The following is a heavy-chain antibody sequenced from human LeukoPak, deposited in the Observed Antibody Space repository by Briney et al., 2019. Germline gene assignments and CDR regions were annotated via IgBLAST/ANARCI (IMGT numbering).Heavy chain of an antibody. CDR2: ISAYNGNT. Sequence: ASVKVSCKASGGTFSSYAISWVRQAPGQGLEWMGWISAYNGNTNYAQKLQGRVTMTTDTSTSTAYMELRSLRSDDTAVYYCARVSSWYNWFDPWGQGTQVTVSS. J-gene: IGHJ5*02. CDR3: ARVSSWYNWFDP. CDR1: GGTFSSYA. D-gene: IGHD6-13*01. V-gene: IGHV1-18*01.